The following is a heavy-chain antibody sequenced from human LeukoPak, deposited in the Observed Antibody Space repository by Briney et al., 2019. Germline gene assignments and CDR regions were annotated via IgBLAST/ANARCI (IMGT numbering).Heavy chain of an antibody. Sequence: HPGGSLRLSCAASGFTISNYAMSWVRQAPGKGLEWVSAIIGSGANTYYADSVKGRFTISRDNSRNTLYLQMNSLRAEDTAVYYCAKRDSNGYNSYFDLWGRGTLVTVSS. J-gene: IGHJ2*01. D-gene: IGHD5-24*01. V-gene: IGHV3-23*01. CDR3: AKRDSNGYNSYFDL. CDR2: IIGSGANT. CDR1: GFTISNYA.